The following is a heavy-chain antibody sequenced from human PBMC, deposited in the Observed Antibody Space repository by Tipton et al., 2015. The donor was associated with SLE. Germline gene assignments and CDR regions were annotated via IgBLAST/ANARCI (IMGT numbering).Heavy chain of an antibody. CDR2: IYYTGST. V-gene: IGHV4-59*11. CDR1: GASISSHY. Sequence: TLSLTCSVSGASISSHYWTWFRQPPGKGLEYIGYIYYTGSTNYNSSPKSRVTFSVDPSKNQFSLNLSSVTAADTAVYSCARGAVYGDYVGYFDFWGQGLLVTVSS. D-gene: IGHD4-17*01. CDR3: ARGAVYGDYVGYFDF. J-gene: IGHJ4*02.